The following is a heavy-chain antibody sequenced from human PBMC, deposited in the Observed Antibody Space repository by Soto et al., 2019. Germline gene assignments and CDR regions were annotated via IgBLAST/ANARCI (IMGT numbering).Heavy chain of an antibody. CDR3: AHRVLRTVFGLVTTTAIYFDF. J-gene: IGHJ4*02. CDR2: IYWDDDK. CDR1: GFSLTTSGAA. V-gene: IGHV2-5*02. Sequence: QITLNESGPTQVKPRQTLTLTCTFSGFSLTTSGAAVGWIRQSPGKAPEWLALIYWDDDKRYSPSLKSRLTITKDTSKNQVVLTMADLDPADTATYYCAHRVLRTVFGLVTTTAIYFDFWGQGTPVAVSS. D-gene: IGHD3-3*01.